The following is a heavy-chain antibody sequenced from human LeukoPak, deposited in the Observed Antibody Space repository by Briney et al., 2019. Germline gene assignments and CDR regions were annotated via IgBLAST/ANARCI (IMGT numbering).Heavy chain of an antibody. J-gene: IGHJ4*02. CDR3: ARGGGGGRGPPLVGY. Sequence: GGSLRLSCAASGFIVGGDFMSWVRQAPGKGLEWVSVIYSDGSTYYADSVKGRFTISRDNSKNTLDLQMTGLRAEDTAVYYWARGGGGGRGPPLVGYWGQGTLVTVSS. CDR2: IYSDGST. CDR1: GFIVGGDF. D-gene: IGHD3-10*01. V-gene: IGHV3-53*01.